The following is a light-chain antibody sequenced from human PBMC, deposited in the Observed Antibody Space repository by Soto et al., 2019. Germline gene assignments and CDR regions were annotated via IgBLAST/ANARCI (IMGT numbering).Light chain of an antibody. V-gene: IGLV1-40*01. Sequence: QCVLTQPPSVSGAPGGRVTISCTGSSSNIGAGYDVHWYQQHPGKAPKLLIYDNSKRPSGVPDRFSGSKSGTTASLTISGLQAEDEADYYCCSYAGSYTFYVFGTGTKVT. CDR2: DNS. J-gene: IGLJ1*01. CDR3: CSYAGSYTFYV. CDR1: SSNIGAGYD.